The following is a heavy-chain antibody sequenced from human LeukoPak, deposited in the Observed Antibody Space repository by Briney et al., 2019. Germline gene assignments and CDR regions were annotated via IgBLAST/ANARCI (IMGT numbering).Heavy chain of an antibody. V-gene: IGHV5-51*01. D-gene: IGHD6-6*01. CDR3: ARFGFSNSLDFYFDV. J-gene: IGHJ2*01. CDR2: VYPADSDS. Sequence: GESLKISCEASGFNFTNYWIAWVRQTPGKGLDWMGIVYPADSDSKYSPSFQDAVTISADKSTSAAYLEWRSLKALDTATYYCARFGFSNSLDFYFDVWGRGTLVTVSS. CDR1: GFNFTNYW.